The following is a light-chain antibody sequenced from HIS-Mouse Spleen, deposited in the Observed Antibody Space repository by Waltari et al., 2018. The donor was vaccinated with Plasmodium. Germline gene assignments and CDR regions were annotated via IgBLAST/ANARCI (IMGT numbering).Light chain of an antibody. CDR2: GAS. J-gene: IGKJ2*01. Sequence: EIVLTQSPGTLSLSPGDRATLSCRASQRVSSSYLAWYQQKPGQATSLLIYGASSRATGIPDRFSGSGAGTDFTLTISRLEPEDFAVYYCQQYGSSPYTFGQGTKLEIK. CDR3: QQYGSSPYT. CDR1: QRVSSSY. V-gene: IGKV3-20*01.